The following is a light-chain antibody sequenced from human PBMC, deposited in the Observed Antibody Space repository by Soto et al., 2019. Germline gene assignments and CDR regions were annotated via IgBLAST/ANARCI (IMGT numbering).Light chain of an antibody. V-gene: IGKV3-20*01. J-gene: IGKJ4*01. CDR3: QQYGSSRNT. CDR2: GAS. Sequence: EIVLTQSPGTLSLSPGERATLSCRASQSVSSSYLAWYQQKPGQAPRLLIYGASSRATGIPDRFSGSGSGTDFTLTISSLEPEDFAVYYCQQYGSSRNTFGGGTKVEIK. CDR1: QSVSSSY.